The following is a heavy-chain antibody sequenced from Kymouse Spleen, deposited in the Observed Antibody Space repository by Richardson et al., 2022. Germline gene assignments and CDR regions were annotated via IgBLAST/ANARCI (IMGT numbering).Heavy chain of an antibody. CDR2: IKSKTDGGTT. V-gene: IGHV3-15*01. CDR3: TNGYSYGPSYYYYYGMDV. CDR1: GFTFSNAW. J-gene: IGHJ6*02. D-gene: IGHD5-18,IGHD5-18*01. Sequence: EVQLVESGGGLVKPGGSLRLSCAASGFTFSNAWMSWVRQAPGKGLEWVGRIKSKTDGGTTDYAAPVKGRFTISRDDSKNTLYLQMNSLKTEDTAVYYCTNGYSYGPSYYYYYGMDVWGQGTTVTVSS.